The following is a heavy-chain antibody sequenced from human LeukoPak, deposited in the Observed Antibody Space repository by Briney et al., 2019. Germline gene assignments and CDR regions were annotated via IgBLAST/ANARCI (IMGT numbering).Heavy chain of an antibody. J-gene: IGHJ3*02. CDR2: IYSGGST. CDR3: ARGGSGYYYWDAFDI. CDR1: GFTVSSNY. D-gene: IGHD3-22*01. V-gene: IGHV3-66*01. Sequence: PGGSLRLSCAASGFTVSSNYMSWVRQAPGKGLEWVSVIYSGGSTYYADSVKGRFTISRDNSKNTLYLQMISLRAEDTAVYYCARGGSGYYYWDAFDIWGQGTMVTVSS.